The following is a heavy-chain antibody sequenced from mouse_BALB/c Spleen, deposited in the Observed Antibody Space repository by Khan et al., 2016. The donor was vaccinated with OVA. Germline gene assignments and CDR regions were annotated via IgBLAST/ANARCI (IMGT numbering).Heavy chain of an antibody. CDR1: GYTFTTYT. D-gene: IGHD3-2*01. CDR2: INPSNDYT. J-gene: IGHJ3*01. V-gene: IGHV1-4*01. CDR3: ARSGQLGLGGGFTY. Sequence: QVQLNESGAELARPGASVKMSCKTSGYTFTTYTLHWVKQRPGRSLEWIGYINPSNDYTNYNQKFKDKSTLTADKSSSTAYMQLSSLTSEDSAVYCCARSGQLGLGGGFTYWGQGTLVTVSA.